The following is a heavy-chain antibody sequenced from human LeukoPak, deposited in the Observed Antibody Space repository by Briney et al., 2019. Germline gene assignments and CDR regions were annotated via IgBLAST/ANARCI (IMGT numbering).Heavy chain of an antibody. CDR1: GYTFTGYY. CDR2: INPNNGGT. Sequence: ASVKVSCKASGYTFTGYYIHWVRQAPGQGLEWMGWINPNNGGTKYAQKFQGRVTMTRDLSISTAYMDLSRLRPDDTAVYYCARSGGATDFDFWAEGTLVTVSS. V-gene: IGHV1-2*02. CDR3: ARSGGATDFDF. J-gene: IGHJ4*02. D-gene: IGHD1-26*01.